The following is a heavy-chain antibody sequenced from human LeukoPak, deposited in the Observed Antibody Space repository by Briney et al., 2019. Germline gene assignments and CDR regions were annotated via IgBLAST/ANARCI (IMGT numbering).Heavy chain of an antibody. J-gene: IGHJ3*02. CDR1: GGSMNNYY. CDR2: IYYSGSN. D-gene: IGHD6-19*01. CDR3: ARPLAQWLGNDGFHM. V-gene: IGHV4-59*08. Sequence: SETVSLNCTVSGGSMNNYYWTWIRQPPGKGLEWIGYIYYSGSNNYNPSLRSGVTISIDTPKNQFSLKRIAVTAADTAVYDCARPLAQWLGNDGFHMGGEGTLVTVSS.